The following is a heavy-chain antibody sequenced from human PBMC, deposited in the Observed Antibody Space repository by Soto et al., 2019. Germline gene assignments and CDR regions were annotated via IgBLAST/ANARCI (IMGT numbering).Heavy chain of an antibody. CDR3: ARYNYDSSGYYLEI. V-gene: IGHV1-18*01. Sequence: VASVKVSCKASGYTFTSYGISWVRQAPGQGLEWMGWISAYNGNTNYAQKLQGRVTMTTDTSTSTAYMELRSLRSDDTAVYYCARYNYDSSGYYLEIWGQGTMVTVSS. D-gene: IGHD3-22*01. CDR1: GYTFTSYG. J-gene: IGHJ3*02. CDR2: ISAYNGNT.